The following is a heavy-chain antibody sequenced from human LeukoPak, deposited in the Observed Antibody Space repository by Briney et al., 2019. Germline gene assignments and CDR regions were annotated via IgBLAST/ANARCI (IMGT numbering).Heavy chain of an antibody. CDR2: IKQDGSEK. D-gene: IGHD2-2*01. CDR1: GFTFSNYW. V-gene: IGHV3-7*01. Sequence: PGGSLRLSCAASGFTFSNYWMSWVRQAPGKGLEWVANIKQDGSEKYYVDSVKGRFTISRDNAKNSLYLQMNSLRAEDTAVYYCARDRMWGIVVVGRVGAFDIWGQGTMVTVSS. J-gene: IGHJ3*02. CDR3: ARDRMWGIVVVGRVGAFDI.